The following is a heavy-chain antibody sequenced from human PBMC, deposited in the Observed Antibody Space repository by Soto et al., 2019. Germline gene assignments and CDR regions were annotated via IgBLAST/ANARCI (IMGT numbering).Heavy chain of an antibody. CDR3: AKDPHNMGSGSGSS. CDR1: GFTFSSYA. J-gene: IGHJ5*02. V-gene: IGHV3-23*01. D-gene: IGHD3-10*01. CDR2: ISGSGGST. Sequence: PGGSLRLSCAASGFTFSSYAMSWVRQAPGKGLEWVSAISGSGGSTYYADSVKGRFTISRDNSKNTLYLQMNSLRAEDTAVYYCAKDPHNMGSGSGSSWGQGTLVTVSS.